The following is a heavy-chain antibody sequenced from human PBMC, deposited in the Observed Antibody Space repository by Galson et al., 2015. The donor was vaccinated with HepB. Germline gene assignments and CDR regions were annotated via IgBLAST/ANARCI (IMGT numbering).Heavy chain of an antibody. Sequence: LRLSCAASGFTFSDYYMSWIRQAPGKGLEWVSYISSSSSYTNYADFVKGRFTISRDNAKNSLYLQMNSLRAEDTAVYYCARGEGIAVAYDYWGQGPLVTVSS. CDR3: ARGEGIAVAYDY. D-gene: IGHD6-13*01. CDR1: GFTFSDYY. CDR2: ISSSSSYT. J-gene: IGHJ4*02. V-gene: IGHV3-11*06.